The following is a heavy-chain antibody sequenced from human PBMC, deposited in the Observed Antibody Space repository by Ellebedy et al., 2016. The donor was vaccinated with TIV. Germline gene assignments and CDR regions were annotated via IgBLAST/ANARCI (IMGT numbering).Heavy chain of an antibody. CDR1: GFTFDDYA. Sequence: SLKISCAASGFTFDDYAMHWVRQAPGKGLEWVSGISWNSGSIGYADSVKGRFTISRDNAKNSLYLQMNSLRAEDTALYYCAKGVIAADNYAHSGYYGMDVWGQGTTVTVSS. CDR2: ISWNSGSI. D-gene: IGHD6-13*01. CDR3: AKGVIAADNYAHSGYYGMDV. J-gene: IGHJ6*02. V-gene: IGHV3-9*01.